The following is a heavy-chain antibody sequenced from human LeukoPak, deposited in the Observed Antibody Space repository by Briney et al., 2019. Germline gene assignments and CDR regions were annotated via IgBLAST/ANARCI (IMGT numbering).Heavy chain of an antibody. CDR2: IYYSGST. CDR3: ARDKTFEVVNYFDY. D-gene: IGHD3-3*01. Sequence: SETLSLTCTVAGGSVSSGGYYWSWIRQPPGKGLEWIGSIYYSGSTYYNPSLKSRITVSLDTSKNQFSLKLSSVTAADTAVYYCARDKTFEVVNYFDYWGQGTLVTVSS. V-gene: IGHV4-39*07. J-gene: IGHJ4*02. CDR1: GGSVSSGGYY.